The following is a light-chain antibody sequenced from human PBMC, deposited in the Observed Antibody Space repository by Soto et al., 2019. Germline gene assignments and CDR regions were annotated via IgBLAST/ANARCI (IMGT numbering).Light chain of an antibody. CDR2: EVY. J-gene: IGLJ3*02. CDR1: SSDVGAYNY. CDR3: ISYTNTIIPWV. Sequence: QSALTQPPSASGSPGQSVTISCTGTSSDVGAYNYVSWYQQHPGRAPKLMIYEVYNRPSGVSNRFSGSKSGNTASLTISGLQAEDEADYYCISYTNTIIPWVFGGGTKLTVL. V-gene: IGLV2-14*01.